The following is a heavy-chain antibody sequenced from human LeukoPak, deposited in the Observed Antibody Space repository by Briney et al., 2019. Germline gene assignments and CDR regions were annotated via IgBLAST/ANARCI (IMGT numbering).Heavy chain of an antibody. V-gene: IGHV1-2*02. J-gene: IGHJ4*02. D-gene: IGHD6-13*01. CDR3: ARDPSIAAALAYYFDY. CDR1: GYTFTGYY. Sequence: GASVKVSCKASGYTFTGYYMHWVRQAPGQGLEWMGWINPNSGGTNYAQKFQGRVTMTRDTSTSTVYMELSSLRSEDTAVYYCARDPSIAAALAYYFDYWGQGTLVTVSS. CDR2: INPNSGGT.